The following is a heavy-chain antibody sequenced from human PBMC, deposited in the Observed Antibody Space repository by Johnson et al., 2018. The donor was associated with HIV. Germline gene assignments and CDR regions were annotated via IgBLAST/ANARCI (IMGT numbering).Heavy chain of an antibody. Sequence: MLLVESGGGLVQPGGSLRLSCAASGFTVNSNYMSWVRQAPGKGLEWVSVIYSGGFTYYADSVKGRFTISRDNSKNTLYLQMNSLRAEDTAVYYCARGGYGEVFDIWGQGTMVTVSS. V-gene: IGHV3-66*01. D-gene: IGHD4-17*01. J-gene: IGHJ3*02. CDR2: IYSGGFT. CDR3: ARGGYGEVFDI. CDR1: GFTVNSNY.